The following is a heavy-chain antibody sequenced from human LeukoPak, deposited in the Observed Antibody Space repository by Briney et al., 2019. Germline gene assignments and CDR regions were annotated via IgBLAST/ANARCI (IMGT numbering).Heavy chain of an antibody. D-gene: IGHD5-12*01. CDR3: SRDRLGGLDL. V-gene: IGHV3-21*01. Sequence: GGSLKLSCAASGFTFSGSAIHWVRQAPGKGLEWVSSISTMSNYIFYGDSVKGRFTISRDNAKNSVYLQMNSLSPEDPAVYYCSRDRLGGLDLWGQGTLVTVSS. CDR1: GFTFSGSA. CDR2: ISTMSNYI. J-gene: IGHJ5*02.